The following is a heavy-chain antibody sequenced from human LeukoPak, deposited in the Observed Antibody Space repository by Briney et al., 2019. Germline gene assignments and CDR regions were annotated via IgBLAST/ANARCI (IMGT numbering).Heavy chain of an antibody. CDR3: ARARYLDL. CDR2: IKEDGGEK. CDR1: GFTFSSYW. V-gene: IGHV3-7*05. Sequence: PGGSLRLSCAASGFTFSSYWMSWVRQAPGKGLEWVANIKEDGGEKYYVDSVKGRFTISRDNAKNSLHLQMDSLRADDTAVYYCARARYLDLWGRGTLVTVSS. J-gene: IGHJ2*01.